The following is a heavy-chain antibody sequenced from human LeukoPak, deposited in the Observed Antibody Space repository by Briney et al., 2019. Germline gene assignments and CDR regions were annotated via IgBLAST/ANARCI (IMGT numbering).Heavy chain of an antibody. J-gene: IGHJ5*02. D-gene: IGHD2-15*01. CDR2: ISAYNGNT. V-gene: IGHV1-18*01. Sequence: ASVKVSCKASGYTFTSYGISWVRQAPGQGLEWMGWISAYNGNTNYAQKLQGRVTKTTDTSTSTAYMELRSLRSDDTAVYYCARDGGVVVAATLSWFDPWGQGILVTVSS. CDR3: ARDGGVVVAATLSWFDP. CDR1: GYTFTSYG.